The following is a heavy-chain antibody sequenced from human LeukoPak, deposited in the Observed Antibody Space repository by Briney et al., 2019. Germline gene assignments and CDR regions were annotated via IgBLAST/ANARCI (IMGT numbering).Heavy chain of an antibody. CDR1: GGSFSGYY. Sequence: LETLSLTCAVYGGSFSGYYWSWIRQPPGKGLEWIGEINHSGSTNYNPSLKSRVTISVDTSKNQFSLKLSSVTAADTAVYYCARGRRGYSYGQNWFDPWGQGTLVTVSS. CDR3: ARGRRGYSYGQNWFDP. J-gene: IGHJ5*02. D-gene: IGHD5-18*01. V-gene: IGHV4-34*01. CDR2: INHSGST.